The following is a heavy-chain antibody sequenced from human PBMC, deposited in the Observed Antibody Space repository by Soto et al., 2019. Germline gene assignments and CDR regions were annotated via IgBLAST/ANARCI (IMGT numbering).Heavy chain of an antibody. CDR3: ARGPYYDILTGFPYGMDV. CDR1: GFTVSSNY. CDR2: IYSGGST. J-gene: IGHJ6*02. V-gene: IGHV3-53*01. D-gene: IGHD3-9*01. Sequence: GSLRLACSASGFTVSSNYMSWVRQAPGKGLEWVSVIYSGGSTYYADSVKGRFTISRDNSKNTLYLQMNRLRAEDTAVYYCARGPYYDILTGFPYGMDVWGQGTKVTVYS.